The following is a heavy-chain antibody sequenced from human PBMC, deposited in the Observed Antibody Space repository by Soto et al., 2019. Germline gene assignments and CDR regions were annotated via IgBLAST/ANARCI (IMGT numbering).Heavy chain of an antibody. Sequence: SETLSLTCTVSGGSISSYYWSWIRQPPGKGLEWIGYIYYSGSTNYNPSLKSRVTISVDTSKNQFSLKLSSVTAADTAVYYCARRRGLHFDYWGQGTLVTVSS. CDR2: IYYSGST. V-gene: IGHV4-59*08. CDR1: GGSISSYY. J-gene: IGHJ4*02. CDR3: ARRRGLHFDY.